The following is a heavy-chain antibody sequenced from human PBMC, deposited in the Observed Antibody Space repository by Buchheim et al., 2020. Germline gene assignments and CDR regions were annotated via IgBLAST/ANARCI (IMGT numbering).Heavy chain of an antibody. D-gene: IGHD2-15*01. CDR1: GDSIENGAYA. Sequence: QLQLQESGSGLVKPSEALFLSCSVSGDSIENGAYAWSWIRQPPGKDLEWIGYLRGSGYTYYNPSLQRRVTISGDMSKNQFSLSLTSVTAADTAVYFCAREARGRAAFDFWGRGIL. CDR3: AREARGRAAFDF. V-gene: IGHV4-30-2*01. CDR2: LRGSGYT. J-gene: IGHJ4*02.